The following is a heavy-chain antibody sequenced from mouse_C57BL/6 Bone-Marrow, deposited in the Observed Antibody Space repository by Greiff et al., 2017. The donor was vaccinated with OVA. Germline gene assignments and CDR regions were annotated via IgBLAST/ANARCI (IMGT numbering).Heavy chain of an antibody. CDR2: IWSGGST. J-gene: IGHJ3*01. CDR1: GFSLTSYG. CDR3: ALYDYDWFAY. D-gene: IGHD2-4*01. V-gene: IGHV2-2*01. Sequence: VKLKESGPGLVQPSQSLSITCTVSGFSLTSYGVHWVRQSPGKGLEWLGVIWSGGSTDYNAAFISRLSISKDNSKSQVFFKMNSLQADDTAIYYCALYDYDWFAYWGQGTLVTVSA.